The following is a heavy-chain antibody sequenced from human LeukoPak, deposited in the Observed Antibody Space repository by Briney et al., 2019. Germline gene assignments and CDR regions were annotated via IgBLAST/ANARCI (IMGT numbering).Heavy chain of an antibody. D-gene: IGHD5-18*01. CDR1: GGSFSGYY. CDR3: ARRSGYSYGYGAPTGYFDY. V-gene: IGHV4-34*01. CDR2: INHSGST. Sequence: SETLSLTCAVYGGSFSGYYWSWIRQPPRKGLEWVGEINHSGSTNYNPSLKSRVTISVDTSKNQFSLKLSSVTAADTAVYYCARRSGYSYGYGAPTGYFDYWGQGTLVTVSS. J-gene: IGHJ4*02.